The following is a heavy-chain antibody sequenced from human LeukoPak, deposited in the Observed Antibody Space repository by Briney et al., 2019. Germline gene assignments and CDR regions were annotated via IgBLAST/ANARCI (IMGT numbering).Heavy chain of an antibody. J-gene: IGHJ3*02. CDR2: TSSSGSTI. V-gene: IGHV3-11*01. CDR3: ASHELRYFDWLYPMAAFDM. D-gene: IGHD3-9*01. Sequence: PGGSLRLSCAASGFTFSDYYMSWIRQAPGKGLEWVSYTSSSGSTIYYADSVKGRFTISRDNSKNTLYLQMNSLRAEDTAVYYCASHELRYFDWLYPMAAFDMWGQGTMVTVSS. CDR1: GFTFSDYY.